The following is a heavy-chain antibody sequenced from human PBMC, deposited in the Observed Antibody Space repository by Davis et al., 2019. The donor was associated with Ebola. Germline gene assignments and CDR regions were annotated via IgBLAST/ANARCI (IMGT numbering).Heavy chain of an antibody. CDR1: VFTFSSYW. CDR3: ARVVYNWNSDVSFDY. D-gene: IGHD1-7*01. V-gene: IGHV3-7*01. Sequence: GESLKISCAASVFTFSSYWMSWDRQAPGKGLEWVANIKQDGSEKYYVDSVKGRFTISRDNAKNSLYLQMNSLRAEDTAVYYCARVVYNWNSDVSFDYWGKGTLVTVSS. J-gene: IGHJ4*02. CDR2: IKQDGSEK.